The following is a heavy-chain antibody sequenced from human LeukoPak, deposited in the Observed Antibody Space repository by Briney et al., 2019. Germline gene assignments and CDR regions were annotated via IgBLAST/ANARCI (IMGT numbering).Heavy chain of an antibody. CDR2: ISPSRSYI. D-gene: IGHD3-16*01. Sequence: GGSLRLSCAASGFTFNTYSMNWVRQAPGKGLEWVSSISPSRSYINYADSVKGRFTISRDNAKNSLYLQMNSLRAEDTAVYYCAREGEMGELDEYYFDYWGQGTLVTVSS. V-gene: IGHV3-21*01. CDR1: GFTFNTYS. CDR3: AREGEMGELDEYYFDY. J-gene: IGHJ4*02.